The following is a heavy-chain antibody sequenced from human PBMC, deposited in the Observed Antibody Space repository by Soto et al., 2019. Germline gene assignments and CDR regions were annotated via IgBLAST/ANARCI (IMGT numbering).Heavy chain of an antibody. CDR2: IWYDGSNT. D-gene: IGHD6-13*01. J-gene: IGHJ3*02. V-gene: IGHV3-33*01. Sequence: QVQLVESGGGVVQPGRSLRLSCAASGFTFSNYGMHWVHQAPGKGLEWVAVIWYDGSNTYFADSVEGRFTISKDNSKNTLFLQMNSLRAEDTAVYYCARDIGDHTSRWTDAFDIWGQGTMVTVSS. CDR3: ARDIGDHTSRWTDAFDI. CDR1: GFTFSNYG.